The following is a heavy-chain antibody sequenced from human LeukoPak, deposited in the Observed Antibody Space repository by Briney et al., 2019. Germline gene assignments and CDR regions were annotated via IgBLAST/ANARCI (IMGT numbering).Heavy chain of an antibody. J-gene: IGHJ4*02. D-gene: IGHD2-2*01. CDR1: GFTFSSYS. Sequence: PGGSLRLSCAASGFTFSSYSMNWVRQAPGKGLEWVSSISSSSSYIYYADSVKGRFTISRDNAKNSLYLQMNSLRAEDTAVYYCVRDSVVPAAGEGDYWGQGTLVTVSS. CDR2: ISSSSSYI. V-gene: IGHV3-21*01. CDR3: VRDSVVPAAGEGDY.